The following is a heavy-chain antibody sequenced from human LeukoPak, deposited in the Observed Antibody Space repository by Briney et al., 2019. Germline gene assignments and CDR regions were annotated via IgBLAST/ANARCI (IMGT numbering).Heavy chain of an antibody. J-gene: IGHJ4*02. V-gene: IGHV4-34*01. CDR2: INHSGST. CDR3: ARARKTGYSGYDFRRGSAYYFDY. Sequence: SETLSLTCAVYGGSFSGYYWSWIRQPPGKGLEWIGEINHSGSTNYNPSLKSRVTISVDTSKNQFSLKLSSVTAADTAVYYCARARKTGYSGYDFRRGSAYYFDYWGQGTPVTVSS. CDR1: GGSFSGYY. D-gene: IGHD5-12*01.